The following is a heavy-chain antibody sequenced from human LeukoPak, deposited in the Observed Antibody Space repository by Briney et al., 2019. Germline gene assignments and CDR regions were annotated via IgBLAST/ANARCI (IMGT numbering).Heavy chain of an antibody. V-gene: IGHV3-13*01. Sequence: PGGSLRLSCAASGFTFSSYDMHWVRQATGKGLEWVSAIGTAGDTYYPGSVKGRFTISRENAKNSLYLQVNSLRAGDTAVYYCARWSPSQYSYGLDYWGQGTLVTVSS. CDR1: GFTFSSYD. CDR3: ARWSPSQYSYGLDY. J-gene: IGHJ4*02. CDR2: IGTAGDT. D-gene: IGHD5-18*01.